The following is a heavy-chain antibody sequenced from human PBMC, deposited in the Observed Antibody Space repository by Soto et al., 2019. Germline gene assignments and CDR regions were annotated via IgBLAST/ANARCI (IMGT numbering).Heavy chain of an antibody. V-gene: IGHV1-69*12. D-gene: IGHD3-22*01. CDR2: TIPMFSTT. J-gene: IGHJ6*02. Sequence: QVQLVQSGAEVKKPESSVRVSCKASGGTFNSYAITWVRQAPGQGLEWMGGTIPMFSTTNYAEKFQGRVTITAAESTNTAYMELSSLRSEDTAVYYCTRCGIRYHSIGYYLGIDGMDVWGQGTTVIVSS. CDR3: TRCGIRYHSIGYYLGIDGMDV. CDR1: GGTFNSYA.